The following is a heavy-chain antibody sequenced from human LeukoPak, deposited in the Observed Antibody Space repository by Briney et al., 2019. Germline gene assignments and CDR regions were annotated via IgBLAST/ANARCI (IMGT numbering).Heavy chain of an antibody. V-gene: IGHV3-30*03. CDR3: ARGGYCSSPSCSYVYHSSGMDV. CDR2: ISYDGSDT. Sequence: GGSLRLSCAASGFTFRAYGMLWVRQAPGKGLEWVAIISYDGSDTYYADSVKGRFTISRDNPKNTLFLQLNSLRDADAAIYYCARGGYCSSPSCSYVYHSSGMDVWGRGTTVTVSS. J-gene: IGHJ6*02. CDR1: GFTFRAYG. D-gene: IGHD2-2*01.